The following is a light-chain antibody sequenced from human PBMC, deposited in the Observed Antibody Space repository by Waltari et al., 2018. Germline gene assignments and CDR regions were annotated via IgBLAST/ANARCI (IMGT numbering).Light chain of an antibody. CDR3: QQSYSTPPT. CDR1: QSVLYSSNNKNY. V-gene: IGKV4-1*01. Sequence: DIVMTQSPDSLAVSLGERATINCKSSQSVLYSSNNKNYLAWYQAKPGQPPKLLLSWASTREYGVPDRFSGSGSGTDFTLTISSLQPEDFATYYCQQSYSTPPTFGQGTRLEIK. J-gene: IGKJ5*01. CDR2: WAS.